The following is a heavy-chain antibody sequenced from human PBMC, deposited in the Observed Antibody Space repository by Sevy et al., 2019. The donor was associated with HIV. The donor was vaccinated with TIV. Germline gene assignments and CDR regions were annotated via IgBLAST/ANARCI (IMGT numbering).Heavy chain of an antibody. V-gene: IGHV3-33*01. CDR3: ARGGDFNDRSAKSDFDY. J-gene: IGHJ4*02. D-gene: IGHD3-22*01. CDR1: GFTFSNYG. CDR2: IWNDGSNK. Sequence: GGSLRLSCAASGFTFSNYGMHWVRQAPGKGLEWVAVIWNDGSNKYYADSVKGRFTISRDNSKNTLYLQMNSLGVEDTALYFCARGGDFNDRSAKSDFDYWGQGTLVTVSS.